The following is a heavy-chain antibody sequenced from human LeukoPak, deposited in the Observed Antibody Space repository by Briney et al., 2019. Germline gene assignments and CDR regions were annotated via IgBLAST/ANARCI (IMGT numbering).Heavy chain of an antibody. CDR3: ARDAEWFDP. CDR1: GFTFSSYS. Sequence: NPGGSLRLSCAASGFTFSSYSMNWVRQAPGKGLEWASSISSSSSYTYYADSVKGRFTISRDNAKNSLYLQMNSLRAEDTAVYYCARDAEWFDPWGQGTLVTVSS. V-gene: IGHV3-21*01. CDR2: ISSSSSYT. J-gene: IGHJ5*02.